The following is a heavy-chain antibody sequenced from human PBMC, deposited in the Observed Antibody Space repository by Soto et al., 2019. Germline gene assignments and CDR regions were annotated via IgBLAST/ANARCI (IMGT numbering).Heavy chain of an antibody. CDR1: GYTYTSYA. D-gene: IGHD3-22*01. CDR3: ARDPYYDSSGPTVDGMDV. CDR2: INAGNGNT. Sequence: ASVTVSCQASGYTYTSYAMHWVRQAPGQRLEWMGWINAGNGNTKYSQKFQGRVTITRDTSASTAYMELSSLRSEDTAVYYCARDPYYDSSGPTVDGMDVWGQGTTVTVSS. J-gene: IGHJ6*02. V-gene: IGHV1-3*01.